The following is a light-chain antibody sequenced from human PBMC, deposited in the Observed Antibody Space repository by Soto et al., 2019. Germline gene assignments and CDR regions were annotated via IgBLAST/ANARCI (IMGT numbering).Light chain of an antibody. Sequence: QSALTQPASVSGSPEQSITISCTGTSSDVGHYDYVSWYQQHPGKAPRLMIYDVNNRPSGVSNRFSGSKSGNTASLTISGLQAEDEADYYCNSYSTSSTPLVFGGGTQLTVL. CDR2: DVN. CDR3: NSYSTSSTPLV. V-gene: IGLV2-14*03. CDR1: SSDVGHYDY. J-gene: IGLJ2*01.